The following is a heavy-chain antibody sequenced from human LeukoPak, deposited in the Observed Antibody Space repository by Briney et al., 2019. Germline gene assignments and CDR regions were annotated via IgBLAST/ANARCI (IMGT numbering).Heavy chain of an antibody. CDR3: AKRGVVIRVILVGFHKEAYYFDS. CDR1: GITLSNYR. V-gene: IGHV3-23*01. CDR2: ISDSGGRT. J-gene: IGHJ4*02. D-gene: IGHD3-22*01. Sequence: GGSLRLSCAGSGITLSNYRLTWVRQAPGKGLEWVAGISDSGGRTNYADSGKGRFTISRDNTKNTLYLQMNSLRAEDTAVYFCAKRGVVIRVILVGFHKEAYYFDSWGQGALVTVSS.